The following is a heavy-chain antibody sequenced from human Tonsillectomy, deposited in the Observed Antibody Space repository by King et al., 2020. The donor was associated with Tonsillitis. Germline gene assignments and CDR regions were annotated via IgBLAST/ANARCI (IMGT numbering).Heavy chain of an antibody. J-gene: IGHJ4*02. CDR1: GFTFNNYG. V-gene: IGHV3-33*01. CDR2: IWYDGNNK. CDR3: ARDRQGFSSSGFDY. D-gene: IGHD6-6*01. Sequence: VQLVESGGGVVQPGKSLRLSCAASGFTFNNYGMHWVRQAPGKGLEWVAVIWYDGNNKYYADSVKGRFTISRDNSKNTLYLLMDSLRADDTAVYYCARDRQGFSSSGFDYWGQGTLVTVSS.